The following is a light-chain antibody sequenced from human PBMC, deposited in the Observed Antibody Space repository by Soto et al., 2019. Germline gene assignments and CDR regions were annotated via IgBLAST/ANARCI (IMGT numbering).Light chain of an antibody. CDR2: GAS. J-gene: IGKJ1*01. V-gene: IGKV3-15*01. Sequence: ILLTQSPGTLSLSPGESATLSCRASQSVSSSYLAWYQKKPGQAPRLLFYGASTRATGIPARFSGSGSGTELTLTISSLQPEDFAVYYCQQYNNWPAWTFGQGTKVDIK. CDR1: QSVSSSY. CDR3: QQYNNWPAWT.